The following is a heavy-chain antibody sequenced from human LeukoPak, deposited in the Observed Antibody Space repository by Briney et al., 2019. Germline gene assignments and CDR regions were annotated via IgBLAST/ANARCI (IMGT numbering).Heavy chain of an antibody. CDR1: GGSFSGHY. CDR3: ARGVVSGRFGDYYYYMDV. D-gene: IGHD3-16*01. Sequence: SETLSLTCAVYGGSFSGHYWTWIRQPPGKGLQGIGEVNDRGSTNYHPSLKSRLTISEDKSKKQFSLRLPSVTAADTAVYYCARGVVSGRFGDYYYYMDVWGKGTTVTVSS. CDR2: VNDRGST. V-gene: IGHV4-34*01. J-gene: IGHJ6*03.